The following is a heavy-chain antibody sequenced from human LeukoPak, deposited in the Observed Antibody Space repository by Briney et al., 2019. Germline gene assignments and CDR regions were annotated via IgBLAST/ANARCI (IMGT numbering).Heavy chain of an antibody. CDR1: GYTFTGYY. CDR2: INPNSGGT. D-gene: IGHD5-24*01. CDR3: ATLISGRYRDGYNFFDY. Sequence: ASVKVSCKASGYTFTGYYMHWVRQAPGQGLEWMGWINPNSGGTNYAQKFQGRVTMTRDTSISTAYMELSRLRSDDTAVYYCATLISGRYRDGYNFFDYWGQGTLVTVSS. J-gene: IGHJ4*02. V-gene: IGHV1-2*02.